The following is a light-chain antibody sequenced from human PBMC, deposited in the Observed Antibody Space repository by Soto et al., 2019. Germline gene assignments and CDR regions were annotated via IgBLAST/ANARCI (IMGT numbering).Light chain of an antibody. CDR1: QSVSSN. Sequence: ETVLTQSPATLSLSPGERATLSCGASQSVSSNLVWYQQKPGQAPRLLIYDASNRATGIPARFSGSGSGTDFTLTISSLEPEDVAVYYCQQRRTWPWTFGQGTKVEVK. CDR2: DAS. V-gene: IGKV3-11*01. CDR3: QQRRTWPWT. J-gene: IGKJ1*01.